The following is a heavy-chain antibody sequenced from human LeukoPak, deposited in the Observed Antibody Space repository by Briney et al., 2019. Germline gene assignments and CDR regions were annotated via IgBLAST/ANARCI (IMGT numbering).Heavy chain of an antibody. Sequence: ASVKVSCKASGYTFTSYDINWVRQATGQGLEWMGWMNPNSGNTGYAHKFQGRVTMTRNTSISTAYMELSSLRSEDTAVYYCARVDSGYEGGGRWGQGTLVTVSS. CDR1: GYTFTSYD. V-gene: IGHV1-8*01. D-gene: IGHD5-12*01. CDR3: ARVDSGYEGGGR. J-gene: IGHJ4*02. CDR2: MNPNSGNT.